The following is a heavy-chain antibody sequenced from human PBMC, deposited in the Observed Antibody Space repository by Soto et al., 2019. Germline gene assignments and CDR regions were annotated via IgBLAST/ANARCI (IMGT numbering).Heavy chain of an antibody. Sequence: GGSLRLSCTGSGFTFGDYVMSWFRQAPGKGLEWLGFIRSKPYGGATEYAASVKGRSTFSRDDSKSIAYLQMNSLTNEDTAVYFCARRQYFDYWGQGTLVTVSS. CDR2: IRSKPYGGAT. CDR3: ARRQYFDY. CDR1: GFTFGDYV. J-gene: IGHJ4*02. V-gene: IGHV3-49*03.